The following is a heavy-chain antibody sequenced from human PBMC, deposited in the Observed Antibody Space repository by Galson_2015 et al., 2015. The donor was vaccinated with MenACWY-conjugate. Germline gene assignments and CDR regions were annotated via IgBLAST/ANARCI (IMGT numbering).Heavy chain of an antibody. Sequence: SEPLSLTCTVSGGSISTSYWNWIRQSPTKGLEWIGYVYYSGSTNYNSSLKSRVTISVDTSKNQFSLKLTSVTAADTAVYYCARDISMVRGIMGRWGQATLLTVSS. J-gene: IGHJ4*02. CDR3: ARDISMVRGIMGR. CDR1: GGSISTSY. V-gene: IGHV4-59*01. CDR2: VYYSGST. D-gene: IGHD3-10*01.